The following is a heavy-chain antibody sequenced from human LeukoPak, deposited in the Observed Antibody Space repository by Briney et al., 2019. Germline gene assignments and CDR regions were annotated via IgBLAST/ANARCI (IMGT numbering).Heavy chain of an antibody. CDR2: ISPSGENT. CDR3: VRRFDP. J-gene: IGHJ5*02. Sequence: GGSLRLSCSASGFTFSSYAIHWVRQAPGRGLEYVSGISPSGENTFYVDSVKARFIISRDNSKNTVYLQMSSLRTEDTAVYYCVRRFDPWGQGALVTVSS. CDR1: GFTFSSYA. V-gene: IGHV3-64D*09.